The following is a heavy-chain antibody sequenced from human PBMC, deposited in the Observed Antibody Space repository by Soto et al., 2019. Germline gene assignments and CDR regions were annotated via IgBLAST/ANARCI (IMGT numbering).Heavy chain of an antibody. CDR2: ISPGGTYT. V-gene: IGHV3-23*01. CDR1: GFTFSSYA. D-gene: IGHD4-4*01. J-gene: IGHJ6*02. Sequence: PGGSLRLSCAASGFTFSSYAMSWVRQAPGKGLEWVSGISPGGTYTYYADSVKGRFTISRDNSKSTLYLQMNSLRAEDTAAYYCAKRFMTAVSKETGHFYYYNMDVWGQGTTVTVSS. CDR3: AKRFMTAVSKETGHFYYYNMDV.